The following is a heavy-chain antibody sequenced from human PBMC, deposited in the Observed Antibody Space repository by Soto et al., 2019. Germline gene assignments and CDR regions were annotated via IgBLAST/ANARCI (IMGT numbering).Heavy chain of an antibody. CDR2: INGDGSNT. CDR3: ARGYPWGMDV. CDR1: EFTFSNYW. J-gene: IGHJ6*02. V-gene: IGHV3-74*01. Sequence: EVQLVESGGGLVQPGGSLRLSCAASEFTFSNYWFHWVRQTPGKGLMWVSRINGDGSNTFYADSVKGRFTISRDNAKNTLYLQMNSLRAEDTALYYCARGYPWGMDVWGQGTTVTVSS. D-gene: IGHD3-16*02.